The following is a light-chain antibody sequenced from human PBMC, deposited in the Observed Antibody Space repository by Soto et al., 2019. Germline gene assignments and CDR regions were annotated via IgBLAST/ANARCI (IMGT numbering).Light chain of an antibody. CDR3: SSFAGSNNYVV. Sequence: QSALTQPASVSGSPGQSITISCTGTSSDVGGYNYVSWYQQHPGKAPRVIIYGVNKRPSGVPDRFAGSKSGNTASLTVSGLQAEDESHYYCSSFAGSNNYVVFGGGTKLTVL. CDR1: SSDVGGYNY. J-gene: IGLJ2*01. V-gene: IGLV2-8*01. CDR2: GVN.